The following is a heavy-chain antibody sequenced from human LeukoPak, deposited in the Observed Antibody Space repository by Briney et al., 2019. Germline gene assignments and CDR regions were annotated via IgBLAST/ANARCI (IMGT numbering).Heavy chain of an antibody. CDR2: ISGSGGST. CDR1: GFTFSSYA. J-gene: IGHJ4*02. V-gene: IGHV3-23*01. D-gene: IGHD5-12*01. CDR3: AKDDAPGYSGTLDY. Sequence: GGSLRLSCAASGFTFSSYAMSWVRQGPGKGLEWVSAISGSGGSTYYADSVKGRFTISRDNSKSTLYLQMNSLRAEDTAVYYCAKDDAPGYSGTLDYWGQGTLVTVSS.